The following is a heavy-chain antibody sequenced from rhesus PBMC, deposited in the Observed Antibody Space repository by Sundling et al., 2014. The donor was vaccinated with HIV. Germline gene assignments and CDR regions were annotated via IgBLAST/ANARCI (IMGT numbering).Heavy chain of an antibody. CDR1: GYTFTSDS. D-gene: IGHD2-21*01. CDR2: INPSNGNT. V-gene: IGHV1-200*01. Sequence: QVQLVQSGAEVKKPGASVKLSCKASGYTFTSDSINWVRQAPGQGLEWMGWINPSNGNTGYAQKFQGRVTMTRDTSTSTGYMELSSLRPEDTAVYYCARFCTGSGCYGSGLDSWAKGSSSPSPQ. CDR3: ARFCTGSGCYGSGLDS. J-gene: IGHJ6*01.